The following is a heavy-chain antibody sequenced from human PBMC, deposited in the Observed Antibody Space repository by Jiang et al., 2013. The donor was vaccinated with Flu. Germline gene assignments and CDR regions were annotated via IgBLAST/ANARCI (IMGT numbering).Heavy chain of an antibody. J-gene: IGHJ4*02. D-gene: IGHD1-26*01. CDR2: IYWNDDK. Sequence: KPTQTLTLTCTFSGFSLSTSGVGVGWIRQPPGKALEWLALIYWNDDKRYSPSLKSRLTITKDTSKNQVVLTMTNMDPVDTATYYCAHRSDHGRHETDYFDYWGQGTLVTVSS. V-gene: IGHV2-5*01. CDR1: GFSLSTSGVG. CDR3: AHRSDHGRHETDYFDY.